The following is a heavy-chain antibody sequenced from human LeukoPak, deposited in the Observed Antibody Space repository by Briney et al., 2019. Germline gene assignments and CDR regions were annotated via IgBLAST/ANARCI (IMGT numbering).Heavy chain of an antibody. V-gene: IGHV4-61*02. CDR3: ALSGSSWYQGDAFDI. CDR1: GGSISSGGHY. Sequence: SQTLSLTCTVSGGSISSGGHYWSWIRQPAGKGLEYLGRISSTGSTNYNPSLRSRVTISADTSKNHFSLKLTSVTAADTAVYYCALSGSSWYQGDAFDIWGQGTMVTVSS. J-gene: IGHJ3*02. CDR2: ISSTGST. D-gene: IGHD6-13*01.